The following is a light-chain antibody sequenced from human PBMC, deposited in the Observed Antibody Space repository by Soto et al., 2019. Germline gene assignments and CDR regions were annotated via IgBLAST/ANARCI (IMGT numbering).Light chain of an antibody. V-gene: IGLV2-14*01. J-gene: IGLJ2*01. CDR3: SSYSSISYVI. Sequence: QSALTQPASVSGSPGQSITISCTGTTSDVGAYNYVSWYQQHPGEAPRLMIYDVSYRPSGVSNRFSGSKSGHTASLTLSGLRAEDEADYYCSSYSSISYVIFGGGTKLTVL. CDR2: DVS. CDR1: TSDVGAYNY.